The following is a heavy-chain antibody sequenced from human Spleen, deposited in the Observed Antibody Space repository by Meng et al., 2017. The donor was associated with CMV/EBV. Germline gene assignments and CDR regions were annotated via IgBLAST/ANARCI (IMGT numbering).Heavy chain of an antibody. CDR2: INANSGDT. CDR1: GYTFTGYY. Sequence: ASVKVSCKTSGYTFTGYYMHWVRQAPGQGLEWMGWINANSGDTYSAYSFQGRVTMTRDTSISTAYMELSRLRSDDTAVYYCVRYDFWSGYPATHYYYYGMDVWGQGTTVTVSS. CDR3: VRYDFWSGYPATHYYYYGMDV. V-gene: IGHV1-2*02. J-gene: IGHJ6*02. D-gene: IGHD3-3*01.